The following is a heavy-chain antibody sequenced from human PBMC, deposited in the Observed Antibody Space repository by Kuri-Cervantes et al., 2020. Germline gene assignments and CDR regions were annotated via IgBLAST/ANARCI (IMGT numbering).Heavy chain of an antibody. Sequence: ASVKVSCKASGYTFTSYGISWVRQAPGQGLEWMGWISAYNGNTNYAQKLRGRVTMTTDTSTSTAYMELRSLRSDDTAVYYCAREKYYDILTGLETTYYFDYWGQGTLVTVSS. D-gene: IGHD3-9*01. CDR3: AREKYYDILTGLETTYYFDY. J-gene: IGHJ4*02. CDR1: GYTFTSYG. CDR2: ISAYNGNT. V-gene: IGHV1-18*01.